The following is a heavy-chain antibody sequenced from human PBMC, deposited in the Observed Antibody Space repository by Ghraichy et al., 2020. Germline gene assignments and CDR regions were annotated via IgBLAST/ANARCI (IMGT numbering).Heavy chain of an antibody. D-gene: IGHD3-22*01. CDR2: INPSGGST. J-gene: IGHJ4*02. Sequence: ASVKVSCKASGYTFTSYYMHWVRQAPGQGLEWMGIINPSGGSTSYAQKFQGRVTMTRDTSTSTVYMELSSLRSEDTAVYYCARDTYYYDSSGYFAYWGQGTLVTVSS. CDR1: GYTFTSYY. CDR3: ARDTYYYDSSGYFAY. V-gene: IGHV1-46*01.